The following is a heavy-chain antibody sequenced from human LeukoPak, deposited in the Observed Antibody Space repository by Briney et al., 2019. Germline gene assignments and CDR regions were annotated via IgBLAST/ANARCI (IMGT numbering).Heavy chain of an antibody. CDR1: GFTFSTYS. D-gene: IGHD1-26*01. CDR2: ISGSGGST. J-gene: IGHJ4*02. V-gene: IGHV3-23*01. CDR3: AKDSPVDGSYDY. Sequence: AGGSLRLSCAASGFTFSTYSMNWVRQAPGRGLEWVSAISGSGGSTYYADSVKGRFTISRDNSKNTLYLQMNSLRAEDTAVYYCAKDSPVDGSYDYWGQGALVTVSS.